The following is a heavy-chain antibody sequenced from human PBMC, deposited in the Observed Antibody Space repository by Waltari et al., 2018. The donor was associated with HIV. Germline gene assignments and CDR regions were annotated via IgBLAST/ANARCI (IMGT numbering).Heavy chain of an antibody. Sequence: EVQLVESGGGSVQPGGSLRLSCAASGFTFSSYWMHRVRQAPGKGLVWVSRINSDGSSTSYADSVKGRFTISRDNAKNTVYLQMSSLRAEDTAVYYCARAGRDGKLPPDYWGQGTLVTVSS. V-gene: IGHV3-74*01. D-gene: IGHD1-26*01. CDR1: GFTFSSYW. CDR3: ARAGRDGKLPPDY. CDR2: INSDGSST. J-gene: IGHJ4*02.